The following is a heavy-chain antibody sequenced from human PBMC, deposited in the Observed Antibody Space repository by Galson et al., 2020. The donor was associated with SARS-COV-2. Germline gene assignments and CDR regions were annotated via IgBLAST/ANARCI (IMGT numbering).Heavy chain of an antibody. CDR2: ISSSSVYI. Sequence: GGSLRLSCAASELNFSSYSMNWVRQAPGKGLEWVSTISSSSVYIYYADSVKGRFTISRDNAKDSLYLQMSSLRAEDTAVYYCAVSWGDFWSGPFDRWGRGTLVTVSS. CDR1: ELNFSSYS. V-gene: IGHV3-21*01. D-gene: IGHD3-3*01. J-gene: IGHJ2*01. CDR3: AVSWGDFWSGPFDR.